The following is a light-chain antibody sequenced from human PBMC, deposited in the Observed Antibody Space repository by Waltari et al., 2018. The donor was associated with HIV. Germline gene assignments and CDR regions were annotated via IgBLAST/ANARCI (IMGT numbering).Light chain of an antibody. CDR1: QSVSSRY. J-gene: IGKJ4*01. V-gene: IGKV3-20*01. CDR2: GAS. Sequence: EIVLTQSPGTLSLSPGERAPLSCRASQSVSSRYLAGYQQKPGQAPRLVISGASSRATGIPDRVSGSGSGTDFTLTISGLEPEDFAVYYCQQFGTFTFGGGTKVEIK. CDR3: QQFGTFT.